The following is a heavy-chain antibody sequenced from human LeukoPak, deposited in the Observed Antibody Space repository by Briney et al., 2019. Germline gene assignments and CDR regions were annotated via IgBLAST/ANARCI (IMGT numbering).Heavy chain of an antibody. V-gene: IGHV4-59*01. CDR2: IYYSGST. CDR3: ARVGYCGGDCQDDAFDI. CDR1: GGSISSYY. J-gene: IGHJ3*02. D-gene: IGHD2-21*01. Sequence: PSETLSLTCTVSGGSISSYYWSWIRQPPGKGLEWIGYIYYSGSTNYNPSLKSRVTISVDTSKNQFSLKLSSVTAADTAVYYCARVGYCGGDCQDDAFDIWGQGTMVTVSS.